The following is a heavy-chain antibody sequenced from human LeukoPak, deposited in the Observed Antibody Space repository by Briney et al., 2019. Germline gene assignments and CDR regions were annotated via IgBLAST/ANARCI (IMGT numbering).Heavy chain of an antibody. Sequence: PGGSLRLSCAASGFTFSSYGFHWVRQAPGKGLEWVAVIWSDGSYKYYADSVKGRFTISRDDSKNTLYLQMNSLRAEDTAAYYCARDFRLQLFDYWGQGTLVTVFS. CDR1: GFTFSSYG. CDR3: ARDFRLQLFDY. CDR2: IWSDGSYK. V-gene: IGHV3-33*01. J-gene: IGHJ4*02. D-gene: IGHD5-24*01.